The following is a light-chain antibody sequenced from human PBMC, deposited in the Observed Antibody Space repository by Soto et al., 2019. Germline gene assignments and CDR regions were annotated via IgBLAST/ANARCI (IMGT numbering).Light chain of an antibody. Sequence: EVVLTQSPGTLSLSPGERATLSCWASQSITSSYLAWYQQKPGQAPRLLIYGASSRATGIPDRFSGSGSGTDFTLTISRLEPEDFAVYYRQQHRTRPRTFGQGTKVDIK. CDR2: GAS. V-gene: IGKV3-20*01. CDR3: QQHRTRPRT. CDR1: QSITSSY. J-gene: IGKJ1*01.